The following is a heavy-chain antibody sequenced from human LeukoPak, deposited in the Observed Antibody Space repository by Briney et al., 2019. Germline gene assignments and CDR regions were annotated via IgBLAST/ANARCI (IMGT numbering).Heavy chain of an antibody. CDR1: GFTFSNAW. D-gene: IGHD4-17*01. CDR2: VKSKTNGGTT. J-gene: IGHJ4*02. Sequence: GGSLRLSCAASGFTFSNAWMSWVRQAPGKGLEWVGRVKSKTNGGTTDYAAPVKGRFSISRDDSKNTLYLQMNSLKTEDTAVYYCTKFDYAAFEYWGQGALVTVSS. CDR3: TKFDYAAFEY. V-gene: IGHV3-15*01.